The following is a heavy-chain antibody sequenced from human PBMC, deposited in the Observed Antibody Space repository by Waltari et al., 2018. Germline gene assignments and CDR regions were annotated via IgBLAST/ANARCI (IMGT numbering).Heavy chain of an antibody. Sequence: RLQLQESGPGLLKPSETLSHTCTVSGGSITLRLSFWGWIRLPPGKGLEWSGSINHSGNTYYNPSLKNGVTISVDRSKNQFSLKVNSVTAADTAVYYCVRDRERVALLNWFDPWGQGTLVTVSS. CDR2: INHSGNT. CDR1: GGSITLRLSF. J-gene: IGHJ5*02. CDR3: VRDRERVALLNWFDP. D-gene: IGHD2-15*01. V-gene: IGHV4-39*06.